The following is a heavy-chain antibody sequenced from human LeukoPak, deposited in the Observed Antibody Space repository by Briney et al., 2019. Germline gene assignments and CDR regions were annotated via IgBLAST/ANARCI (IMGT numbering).Heavy chain of an antibody. Sequence: ASVTVSCKTSGYIFTGDYLHWLRQAPGQGLEWLGCIHPNGYSEPAPIFRGRVTKTRDTSLSTAYMDLSTLKSDDTAVYYCAIECCFDGNIYSKGFEYWGLGTVVTVSS. D-gene: IGHD3-10*01. J-gene: IGHJ4*02. CDR3: AIECCFDGNIYSKGFEY. CDR2: IHPNGYS. V-gene: IGHV1-2*02. CDR1: GYIFTGDY.